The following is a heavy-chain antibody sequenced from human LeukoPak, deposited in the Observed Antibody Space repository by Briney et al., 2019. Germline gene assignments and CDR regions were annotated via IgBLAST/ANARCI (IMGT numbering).Heavy chain of an antibody. J-gene: IGHJ4*02. V-gene: IGHV3-33*01. CDR1: GFTFSSYG. Sequence: PGGSLRLSCAASGFTFSSYGMHWVRQAPGKGLEWVAVIWYDGSNKYYADSVKGRFTISRDNSKNTLYLQMNSLRAEDTAVYYCARGRRPGGLGLDYWGQGTLVTVSS. D-gene: IGHD6-25*01. CDR3: ARGRRPGGLGLDY. CDR2: IWYDGSNK.